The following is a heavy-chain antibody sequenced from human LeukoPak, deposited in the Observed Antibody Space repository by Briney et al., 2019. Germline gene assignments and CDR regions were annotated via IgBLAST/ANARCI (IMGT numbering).Heavy chain of an antibody. J-gene: IGHJ3*02. D-gene: IGHD5-12*01. CDR2: IVVGSGNT. CDR3: AADPATELQMRAFDI. Sequence: SVKVSCKASGFTFTSSAMQWVRQARGQRLEWIGWIVVGSGNTNYARKFQERVTITRDMSTSTAYMELSSLRSEDTAVYYCAADPATELQMRAFDIWGQGTMVTVSS. V-gene: IGHV1-58*02. CDR1: GFTFTSSA.